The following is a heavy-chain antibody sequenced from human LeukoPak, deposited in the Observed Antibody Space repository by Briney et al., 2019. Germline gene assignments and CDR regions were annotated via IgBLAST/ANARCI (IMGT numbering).Heavy chain of an antibody. Sequence: GGSLRLSCAASGFTFSSYSMNWVRQAPGKGLEWVSYISSSSVYYADSVKGRFTISRDNSKNTLYLQMNSLRAEDTAVYYCARDLLDYWGQGTLVTVSS. V-gene: IGHV3-48*01. J-gene: IGHJ4*02. CDR2: ISSSSV. CDR3: ARDLLDY. CDR1: GFTFSSYS.